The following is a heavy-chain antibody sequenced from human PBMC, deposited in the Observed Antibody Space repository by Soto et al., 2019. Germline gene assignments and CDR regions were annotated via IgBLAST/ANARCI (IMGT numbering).Heavy chain of an antibody. V-gene: IGHV3-30*18. CDR3: EKEVYSQRGTMAFDI. CDR2: ISYDGSNK. D-gene: IGHD6-25*01. Sequence: QVQLVESGGGVVQPGRSLRLSCAASGFTFSSYGMHWVRQAPGKGLEWVAVISYDGSNKYYADSVKGRFTISRDNSKNTLYLQMNSLRAEDTAVYYCEKEVYSQRGTMAFDIWGQGTMVTVSS. CDR1: GFTFSSYG. J-gene: IGHJ3*02.